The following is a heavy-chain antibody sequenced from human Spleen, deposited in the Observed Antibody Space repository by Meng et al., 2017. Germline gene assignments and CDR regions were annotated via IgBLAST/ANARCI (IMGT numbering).Heavy chain of an antibody. D-gene: IGHD3-9*01. J-gene: IGHJ4*02. Sequence: GESLKISCAASGFTFSSYAMSWVRQAPGKGLEWVSVVSGSGGSTSYTDSVKGRFTISRDNSKNTLYLQMNSLRGEDSAVYYCSRVEQDWLSPYYWGQGTLVTVSS. CDR2: VSGSGGST. V-gene: IGHV3-23*01. CDR3: SRVEQDWLSPYY. CDR1: GFTFSSYA.